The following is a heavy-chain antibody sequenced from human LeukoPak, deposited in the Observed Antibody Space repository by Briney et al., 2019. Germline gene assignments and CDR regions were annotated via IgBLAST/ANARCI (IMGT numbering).Heavy chain of an antibody. CDR2: INEDGSII. V-gene: IGHV3-74*01. Sequence: GGSLRLSCAASGFTFSSYWMHWVRQVPGKGLVWVSRINEDGSIISYADSVKGRFTISRDNSKNTLYLQMNSLRAEDTAVYYCARVIGSGSDYYYYGMDVWGQGTTVTVSS. CDR3: ARVIGSGSDYYYYGMDV. J-gene: IGHJ6*02. CDR1: GFTFSSYW. D-gene: IGHD3-10*01.